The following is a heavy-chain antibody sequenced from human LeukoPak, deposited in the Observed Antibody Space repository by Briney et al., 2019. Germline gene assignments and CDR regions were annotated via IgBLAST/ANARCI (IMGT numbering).Heavy chain of an antibody. J-gene: IGHJ4*02. V-gene: IGHV1-8*03. CDR1: GYTFTSYD. CDR2: MNPNSGNT. CDR3: ALTLSGYCSSTSCYQFDY. D-gene: IGHD2-2*01. Sequence: ASVKVSCKASGYTFTSYDINWVRQATGQGLEWMGWMNPNSGNTGYAQKFQDRVTITRNTSIITAYMELSSLRSEDTAVYYCALTLSGYCSSTSCYQFDYWGQGTLVTVSS.